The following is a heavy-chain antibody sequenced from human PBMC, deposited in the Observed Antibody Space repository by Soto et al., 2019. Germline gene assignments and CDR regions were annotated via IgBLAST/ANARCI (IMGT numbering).Heavy chain of an antibody. J-gene: IGHJ4*02. CDR2: INHSGIT. D-gene: IGHD2-15*01. CDR3: ARRFCSDSYCSYFDY. CDR1: VGSFRGYF. V-gene: IGHV4-34*10. Sequence: SETLSLTCAVYVGSFRGYFWSWIRQPPGKGLEWIGEINHSGITSYSPSLGSRVTTSVDTPKNQFSLRLRSVTAADTAIYYCARRFCSDSYCSYFDYWGRGTLVTVSS.